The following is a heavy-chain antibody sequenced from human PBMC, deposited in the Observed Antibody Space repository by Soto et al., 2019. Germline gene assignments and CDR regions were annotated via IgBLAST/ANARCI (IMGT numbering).Heavy chain of an antibody. J-gene: IGHJ4*02. V-gene: IGHV3-21*01. CDR3: ARENYDFWSGGFDY. Sequence: EVQLVESGGGLVKPGGSLRLSCAASGFTFSSYRMNWVRQAPGTGLEWVSSISSSSSYIYYADSVKGRFTISRDNAKNSLYLQMNSLRAEDTAVYYCARENYDFWSGGFDYWGQGTLVTVSS. D-gene: IGHD3-3*01. CDR1: GFTFSSYR. CDR2: ISSSSSYI.